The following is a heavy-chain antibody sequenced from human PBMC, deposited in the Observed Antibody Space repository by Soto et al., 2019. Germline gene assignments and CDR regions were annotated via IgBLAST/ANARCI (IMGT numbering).Heavy chain of an antibody. J-gene: IGHJ5*02. D-gene: IGHD1-26*01. V-gene: IGHV3-33*01. CDR2: IWYDGSNK. Sequence: GGSLRLSCAASGFTFSSYGMHWVRQAPGKGLEWVAVIWYDGSNKYYADSVKGRFTISRDNSKNTLYLQMNSLRAEDTAVYYCARDRWALRNYSWFDPWGQGTLVTVSS. CDR1: GFTFSSYG. CDR3: ARDRWALRNYSWFDP.